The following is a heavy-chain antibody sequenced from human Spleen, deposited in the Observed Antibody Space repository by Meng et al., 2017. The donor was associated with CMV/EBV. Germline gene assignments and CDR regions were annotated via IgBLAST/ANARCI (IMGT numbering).Heavy chain of an antibody. CDR1: GGSISSSSYY. CDR2: IYYTGST. Sequence: SETLSLTCTVSGGSISSSSYYWGWIRQPPGKGLEWIGNIYYTGSTYYNPSLKSRVTISVDTSKNQFSLKLTSVTAADAAVYYCATFAAVSTPYYQYGMDVWGQGTTVTVSS. V-gene: IGHV4-39*07. CDR3: ATFAAVSTPYYQYGMDV. D-gene: IGHD6-13*01. J-gene: IGHJ6*02.